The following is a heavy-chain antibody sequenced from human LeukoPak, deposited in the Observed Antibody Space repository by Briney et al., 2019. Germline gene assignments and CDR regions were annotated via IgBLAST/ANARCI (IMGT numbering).Heavy chain of an antibody. V-gene: IGHV4-4*07. Sequence: SETLPLTCTVSGGSISSYYWSWIRQPAGKGLEWIGRIYTSGSTNYNPSLKSRVTMSVDTSKNQFSLKLSSVTAADTAVYYCARDYGGNSSDDAFDIWGQGTMVTVSS. CDR2: IYTSGST. J-gene: IGHJ3*02. CDR1: GGSISSYY. D-gene: IGHD4-23*01. CDR3: ARDYGGNSSDDAFDI.